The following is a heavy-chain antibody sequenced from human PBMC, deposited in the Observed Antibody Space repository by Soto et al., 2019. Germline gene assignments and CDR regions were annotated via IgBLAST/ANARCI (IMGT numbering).Heavy chain of an antibody. D-gene: IGHD2-8*02. CDR3: ARDTETTGGGLDV. J-gene: IGHJ3*01. CDR1: GFSVSHNY. CDR2: IYRDGRP. Sequence: EVQVVETGGGLIQPGGSLRLSCAVSGFSVSHNYMTWVRQAPGKGLDWVSVIYRDGRPYYANSVKGRFTLSRDTSKNRVYLQINSLTVEDTAVFYCARDTETTGGGLDVWGQGAMVTVSS. V-gene: IGHV3-53*02.